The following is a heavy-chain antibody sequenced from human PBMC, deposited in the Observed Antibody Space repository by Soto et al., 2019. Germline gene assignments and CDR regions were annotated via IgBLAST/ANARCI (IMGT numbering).Heavy chain of an antibody. J-gene: IGHJ5*02. CDR3: ARVDRNYDFWSGYQYNNWFDP. CDR2: ISAYNGNI. Sequence: GASVKVSCKASGYTFTSYGISWVRQAPGQGLEWMGWISAYNGNINYAQKLQGRVTMTTDTSTSTAYMELRSLRSDDTAVYYCARVDRNYDFWSGYQYNNWFDPRGQGTLVTVSS. D-gene: IGHD3-3*01. CDR1: GYTFTSYG. V-gene: IGHV1-18*01.